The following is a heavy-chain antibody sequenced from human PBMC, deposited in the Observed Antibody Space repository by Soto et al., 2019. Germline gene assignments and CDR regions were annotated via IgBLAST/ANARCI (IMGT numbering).Heavy chain of an antibody. CDR1: GFSFSSYS. V-gene: IGHV3-48*02. J-gene: IGHJ4*02. D-gene: IGHD5-18*01. CDR2: ISSVSSTI. Sequence: EVQLVESGGGLVQPGGSLKLTCAASGFSFSSYSMNWVRQVPGKGLEWVSYISSVSSTIHYADSVKGRFTISRDNVKNSLYLQMNSLRDEDTAVYYCARDPDTVMAPGGSRVDYWGQGTLVTVSS. CDR3: ARDPDTVMAPGGSRVDY.